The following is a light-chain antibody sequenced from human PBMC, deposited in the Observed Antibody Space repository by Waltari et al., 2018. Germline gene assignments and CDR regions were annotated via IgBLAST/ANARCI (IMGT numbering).Light chain of an antibody. Sequence: QSALTQPASISGSPGQSITISCTGSSSDIGGNNYVSWYQHHPNTAPKLIIYDVSERPSGVSYRFSGSKSGNTASLTISGLQAEDEADYFCTSYSIIYVFGGGTKVTVL. CDR3: TSYSIIYV. V-gene: IGLV2-14*03. J-gene: IGLJ1*01. CDR2: DVS. CDR1: SSDIGGNNY.